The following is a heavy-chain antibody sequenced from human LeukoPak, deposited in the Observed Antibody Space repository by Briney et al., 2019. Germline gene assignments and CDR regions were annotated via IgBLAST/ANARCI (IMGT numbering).Heavy chain of an antibody. CDR1: GGSFSGYY. Sequence: PSETLSLTCAVYGGSFSGYYWSWIRQPPGKGLEWIGEINHSGSTNYNPSLKSRVTISLDTSKNQFSLKLSSVTAADTAMYYCARDMGSSSAFDYWGQGTLVTVSS. CDR2: INHSGST. J-gene: IGHJ4*02. V-gene: IGHV4-34*01. D-gene: IGHD6-6*01. CDR3: ARDMGSSSAFDY.